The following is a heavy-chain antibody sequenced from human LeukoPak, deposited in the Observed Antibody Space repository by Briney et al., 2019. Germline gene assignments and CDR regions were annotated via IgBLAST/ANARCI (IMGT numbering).Heavy chain of an antibody. D-gene: IGHD3-3*01. V-gene: IGHV1-2*02. J-gene: IGHJ4*02. CDR2: INPNSGGT. Sequence: RASVKVSCKASGYTFTGYYMHWVRQAPGQGLEWMGWINPNSGGTNYAQKFQGRVTMTRDTSISTAYMELSRLRSVDTAVYYCARAPYYDFWSGYYKVDNFDYWGQGTLVTVSS. CDR3: ARAPYYDFWSGYYKVDNFDY. CDR1: GYTFTGYY.